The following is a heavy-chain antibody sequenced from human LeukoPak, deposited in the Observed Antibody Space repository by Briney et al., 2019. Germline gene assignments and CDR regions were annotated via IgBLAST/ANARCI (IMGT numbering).Heavy chain of an antibody. D-gene: IGHD3-10*01. CDR3: ARGSSYGSEIYYYYYYMDV. CDR1: GYTFTGYY. J-gene: IGHJ6*03. CDR2: INPNSCGT. V-gene: IGHV1-2*06. Sequence: ASVKVSCKASGYTFTGYYMHWVRQAPGQGREWMGRINPNSCGTNYAQKFQGRDTMTRATSISTAYMELSRLRSDDTAVYYCARGSSYGSEIYYYYYYMDVWGKGTTVTVSS.